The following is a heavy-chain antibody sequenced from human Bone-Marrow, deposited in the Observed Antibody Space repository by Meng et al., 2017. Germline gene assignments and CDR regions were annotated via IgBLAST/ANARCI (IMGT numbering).Heavy chain of an antibody. D-gene: IGHD4-17*01. CDR2: IYYSGST. CDR1: GGSISSGNHY. V-gene: IGHV4-31*03. J-gene: IGHJ2*01. Sequence: QVQVQEAGPGLGKPSQTLSLPCTVSGGSISSGNHYWSWIRQHPGKGLEYIGYIYYSGSTYYNPSLKSRVIISVDTSKNQFSLRLNSVTAADTAVYYCASLYGDSSVWYLDLWGRGTLVTVSS. CDR3: ASLYGDSSVWYLDL.